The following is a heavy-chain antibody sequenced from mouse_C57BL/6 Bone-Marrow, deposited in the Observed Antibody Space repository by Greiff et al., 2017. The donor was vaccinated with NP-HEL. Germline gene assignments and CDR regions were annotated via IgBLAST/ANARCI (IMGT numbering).Heavy chain of an antibody. V-gene: IGHV14-4*01. CDR1: GFNIKDDY. D-gene: IGHD2-4*01. CDR2: IDPENGDT. Sequence: EVQLQQSGAELVRPGASVKLSCTASGFNIKDDYMHWVKQRPEQGLEWIGWIDPENGDTEYASKFQGKATITADTSSNTAYLQLSSLTSEDTAVYYCTTNYDYLYAMDYWGQGTSVTVSS. J-gene: IGHJ4*01. CDR3: TTNYDYLYAMDY.